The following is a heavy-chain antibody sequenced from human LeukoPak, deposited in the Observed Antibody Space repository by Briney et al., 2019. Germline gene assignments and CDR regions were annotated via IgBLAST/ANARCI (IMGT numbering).Heavy chain of an antibody. D-gene: IGHD3-10*01. Sequence: ASVKVSCKASGGTFSSYAISWVRQAPGQGLEWMGGFDPEDGETIYAQKFQGRVTMTEDTSTDTAYMELSSLRSEDTAVYYCATDHNYYGSGSYLDYWGQGTLVTVSS. V-gene: IGHV1-24*01. J-gene: IGHJ4*02. CDR2: FDPEDGET. CDR1: GGTFSSYA. CDR3: ATDHNYYGSGSYLDY.